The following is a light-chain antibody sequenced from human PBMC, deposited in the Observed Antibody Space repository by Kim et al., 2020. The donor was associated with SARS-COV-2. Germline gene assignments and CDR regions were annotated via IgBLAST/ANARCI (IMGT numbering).Light chain of an antibody. V-gene: IGLV3-25*03. CDR1: AFATQY. CDR3: QSADSNVTVL. J-gene: IGLJ7*01. CDR2: RDT. Sequence: SYELTQPPSVSVSPGQTARITCSGDAFATQYVYWYQQRPGQAPVLVIYRDTERPSGIPERISGSTSGTTVTLTISGVQAEDEADYYCQSADSNVTVLFGG.